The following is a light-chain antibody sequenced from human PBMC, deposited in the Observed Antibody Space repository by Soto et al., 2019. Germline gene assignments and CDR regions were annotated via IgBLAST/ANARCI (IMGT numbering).Light chain of an antibody. CDR3: QKYNSAPWT. J-gene: IGKJ1*01. V-gene: IGKV1-27*01. CDR1: QGIRNC. CDR2: AAS. Sequence: DIQMTQSPSSLSASVGDRVTITCRASQGIRNCLAWYQEKPGKVPKLLIYAASTLQSGVPSRFSGSGSGTEFTLTISSLQPEDVATYYCQKYNSAPWTFGQGTKVEIK.